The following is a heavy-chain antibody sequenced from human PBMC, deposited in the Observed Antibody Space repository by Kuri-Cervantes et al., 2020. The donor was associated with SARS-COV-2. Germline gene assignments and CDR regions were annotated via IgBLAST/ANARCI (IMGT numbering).Heavy chain of an antibody. CDR3: ARDSPLERYCSSTSCYRYYYGMDV. Sequence: GSLRLSCAVYGWSFSGYYWSWIRQPPGKGLEWIGEINHSGSTNYNPSLKSRVTISVDTSKNQFSLKLSSVTAADTAVYYCARDSPLERYCSSTSCYRYYYGMDVWGQGTTVTVSS. J-gene: IGHJ6*02. CDR2: INHSGST. CDR1: GWSFSGYY. V-gene: IGHV4-34*01. D-gene: IGHD2-2*02.